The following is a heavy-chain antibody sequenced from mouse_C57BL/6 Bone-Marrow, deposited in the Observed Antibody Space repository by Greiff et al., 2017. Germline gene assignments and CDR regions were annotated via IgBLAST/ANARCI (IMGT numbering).Heavy chain of an antibody. J-gene: IGHJ4*01. Sequence: QVQLQQPGAELVRPGTSVKLSCKASGYTFTSYWMHWVKQRPGQGLEWIGVIDPSDSYTNYNQKFKGKATLTVDTSSSTAYMQLSSLTSEDSAVYYCAPYYYGSRYAMDYWGQGTSVTVSS. V-gene: IGHV1-59*01. CDR1: GYTFTSYW. CDR3: APYYYGSRYAMDY. D-gene: IGHD1-1*01. CDR2: IDPSDSYT.